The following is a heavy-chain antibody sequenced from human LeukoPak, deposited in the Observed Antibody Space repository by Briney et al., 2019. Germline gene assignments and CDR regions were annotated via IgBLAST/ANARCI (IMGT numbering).Heavy chain of an antibody. Sequence: ASVKVSCKASGYTFTGYFIHWVRQAPGQGLEWMGWINPNSGGTNYAQKFQGRVTMTRDTSISTAYMELSRLRSDDTAVYYCARAVSYYGSGSREPNIDYWGQGTLVTVSS. CDR1: GYTFTGYF. J-gene: IGHJ4*02. CDR2: INPNSGGT. CDR3: ARAVSYYGSGSREPNIDY. D-gene: IGHD3-10*01. V-gene: IGHV1-2*02.